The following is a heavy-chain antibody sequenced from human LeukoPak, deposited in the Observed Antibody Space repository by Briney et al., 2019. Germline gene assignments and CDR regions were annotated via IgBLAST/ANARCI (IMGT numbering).Heavy chain of an antibody. V-gene: IGHV4-61*02. CDR1: GGSISSGSYY. D-gene: IGHD1-26*01. CDR3: ARVGLRRWELLRSYYFDY. J-gene: IGHJ4*02. CDR2: IYTSEST. Sequence: SETLSLTCTVSGGSISSGSYYWSWIRQPAGKGLEWIGRIYTSESTTYNPSLKSRVTISVDTSKNQFSLKLSSVTAADTAVYYCARVGLRRWELLRSYYFDYWGQGTLVTVSS.